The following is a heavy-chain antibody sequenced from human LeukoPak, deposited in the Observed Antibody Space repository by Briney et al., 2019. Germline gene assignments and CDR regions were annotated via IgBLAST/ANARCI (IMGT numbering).Heavy chain of an antibody. J-gene: IGHJ6*03. CDR1: GYTLTELS. CDR2: FDPEDGET. CDR3: ARGGSQLVLRYYYYMDV. V-gene: IGHV1-24*01. D-gene: IGHD6-6*01. Sequence: ASVKVSCKVSGYTLTELSMHWVRQAPGKGLEWMGGFDPEDGETIYAQKFQGRVTMTEDTSTDTAYMELSSLRSEDTAVYYCARGGSQLVLRYYYYMDVWGKGTTVTVSS.